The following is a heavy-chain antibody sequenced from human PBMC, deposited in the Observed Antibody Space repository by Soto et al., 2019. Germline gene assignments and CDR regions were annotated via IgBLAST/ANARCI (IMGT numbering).Heavy chain of an antibody. V-gene: IGHV4-34*01. CDR3: ARGLLLWFGELSRRGGYYYYMDV. D-gene: IGHD3-10*01. CDR2: INDSGSS. CDR1: GGSFSGYY. J-gene: IGHJ6*03. Sequence: QVQLQQWGAGLLKPSETLSLTCAVYGGSFSGYYWSWIRQPPGKGLEWIGEINDSGSSNYNPSLKSRLTMSVDTPKNQFSLKLSSVTAADTAVYYCARGLLLWFGELSRRGGYYYYMDVWGKGTMVTVSS.